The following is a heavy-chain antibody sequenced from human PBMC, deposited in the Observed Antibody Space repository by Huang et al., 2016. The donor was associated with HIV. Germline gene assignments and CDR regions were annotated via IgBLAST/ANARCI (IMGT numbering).Heavy chain of an antibody. J-gene: IGHJ6*03. D-gene: IGHD3-10*01. V-gene: IGHV4-39*01. CDR2: IYYEGRT. CDR1: GGSIRSSDYH. CDR3: ARHREGPVAYYSGWGSHLNYMDV. Sequence: QLLLQESGPGLVKPSEALALTCAVSGGSIRSSDYHWGWIRQPPGKGLEWIGSIYYEGRTHYSPSLKSRVTIAVDTSKDLFFLHLTSMTAADTAVYYCARHREGPVAYYSGWGSHLNYMDVWGRGRTVVVSS.